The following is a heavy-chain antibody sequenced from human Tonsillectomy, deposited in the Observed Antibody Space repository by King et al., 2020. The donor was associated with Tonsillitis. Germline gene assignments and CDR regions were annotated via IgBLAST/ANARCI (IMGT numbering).Heavy chain of an antibody. CDR2: IIPILGIA. J-gene: IGHJ4*02. Sequence: WVRQAPGQGLEWMGGIIPILGIANYAQKFQGRVTITADKSTSTAYMELSSLRSEDTAVYYCAYGPYSGSYEDFDYWGQGTLVTVSS. D-gene: IGHD1-26*01. V-gene: IGHV1-69*10. CDR3: AYGPYSGSYEDFDY.